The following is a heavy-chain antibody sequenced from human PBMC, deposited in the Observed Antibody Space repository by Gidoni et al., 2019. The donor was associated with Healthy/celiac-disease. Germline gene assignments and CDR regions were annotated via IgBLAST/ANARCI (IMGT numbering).Heavy chain of an antibody. J-gene: IGHJ3*02. V-gene: IGHV3-74*01. D-gene: IGHD3-10*01. CDR3: ARVRVGGVITAAFDI. CDR1: GFAFSSYW. CDR2: ISRDGSIT. Sequence: EVQLVESGGGLVQPGGSLRLSCAASGFAFSSYWMHWVRQAPGKGLVWVSRISRDGSITNYADSVKGRVTISRDNAKNTLYLQMNSLRGEDTAVYYCARVRVGGVITAAFDIWGQGTMVTVSS.